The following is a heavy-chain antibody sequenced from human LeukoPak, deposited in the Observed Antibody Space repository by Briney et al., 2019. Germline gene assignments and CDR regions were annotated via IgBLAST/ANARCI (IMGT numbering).Heavy chain of an antibody. J-gene: IGHJ3*02. D-gene: IGHD2-15*01. V-gene: IGHV1-69*06. Sequence: SVKVSCKASGGTFSSYAISWVRQAPGQGLEWMGGIIPIFGTANYAQKFQGRVTITADKSTSTAYMELSSLRSEDTAVYYCAKRNSGGAFDIWGQGTMVTVSS. CDR3: AKRNSGGAFDI. CDR2: IIPIFGTA. CDR1: GGTFSSYA.